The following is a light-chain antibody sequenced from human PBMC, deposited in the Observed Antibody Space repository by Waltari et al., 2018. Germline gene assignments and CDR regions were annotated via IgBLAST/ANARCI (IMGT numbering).Light chain of an antibody. Sequence: DIRMTQSPSSLSASVRDRVTITCQASQDIGNYLNWYQQIAGKAPKLLISDASKLETGVPSRFSGSGSGTHFTFTISSLQPADSATYYCQQYDNLLTFGGGTKVEIQ. CDR3: QQYDNLLT. V-gene: IGKV1-33*01. CDR2: DAS. CDR1: QDIGNY. J-gene: IGKJ4*01.